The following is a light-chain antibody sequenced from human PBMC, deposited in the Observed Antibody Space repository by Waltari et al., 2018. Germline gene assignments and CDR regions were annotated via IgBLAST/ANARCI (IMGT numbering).Light chain of an antibody. J-gene: IGKJ3*01. CDR3: QQYHA. Sequence: VLTQSLSILSSSPGGIATLCCRATQIMSSSYIAWYQQKPGQAPRPLIYGASSMAGGIPDRFSGRGSGTDFTLTISRLEPEDFAVYYCQQYHAFGPGTKVDLK. CDR1: QIMSSSY. CDR2: GAS. V-gene: IGKV3-20*01.